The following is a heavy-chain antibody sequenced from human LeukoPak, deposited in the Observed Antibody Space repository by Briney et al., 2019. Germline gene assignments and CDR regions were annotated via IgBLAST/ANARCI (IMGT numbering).Heavy chain of an antibody. CDR2: IIPILGIA. D-gene: IGHD3-10*01. CDR3: ASSRYGSGSYNYYYYGMDV. V-gene: IGHV1-69*04. CDR1: GGTFSSYA. J-gene: IGHJ6*02. Sequence: SVKVSCEASGGTFSSYAISWVRQAPGQGLEWMGRIIPILGIANYAQKFQGRVTITADKSTSTAYMELSSLRSEDTAVYYCASSRYGSGSYNYYYYGMDVWGQGTTVTVSS.